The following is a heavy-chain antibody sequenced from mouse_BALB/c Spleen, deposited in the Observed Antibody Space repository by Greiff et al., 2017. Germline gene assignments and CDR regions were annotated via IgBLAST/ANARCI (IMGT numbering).Heavy chain of an antibody. V-gene: IGHV2-4-1*01. CDR1: GFSLTSYG. CDR2: IWSGGST. J-gene: IGHJ3*01. CDR3: ARGGFVFAY. Sequence: VMLVESGPGLVQPSQSLSITCTVSGFSLTSYGVHWVRQSPGKGLEWLGVIWSGGSTDYNAAFISRLSISKDNSKSQVFFKMNSLQADDTAIYYCARGGFVFAYWGQGTLVTVSA.